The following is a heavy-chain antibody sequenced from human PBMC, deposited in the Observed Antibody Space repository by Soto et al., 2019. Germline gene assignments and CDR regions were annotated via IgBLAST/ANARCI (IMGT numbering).Heavy chain of an antibody. D-gene: IGHD6-6*01. V-gene: IGHV3-53*01. Sequence: GGSLRLSCAASGFTVSSNYMSWVRQAPGKGLEWVSVIYSGGSTYYADSVKGRFTISRDNSKNTLYLQMNSLRAEETAVYYCARDRKWVAARPDGGYYYGMDVWGQGTTVTVSS. J-gene: IGHJ6*02. CDR1: GFTVSSNY. CDR3: ARDRKWVAARPDGGYYYGMDV. CDR2: IYSGGST.